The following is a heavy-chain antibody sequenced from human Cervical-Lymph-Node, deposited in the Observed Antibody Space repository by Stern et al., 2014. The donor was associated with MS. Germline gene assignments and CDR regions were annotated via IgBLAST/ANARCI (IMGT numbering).Heavy chain of an antibody. CDR3: ASSPATPSGYDRFDY. CDR2: IFPRDSNT. V-gene: IGHV5-51*03. D-gene: IGHD5-12*01. J-gene: IGHJ4*02. Sequence: VQLVQSGAEVKKPGESLKISCEASGYLFDDYWIGWVRQMSGRGLELVAIIFPRDSNTRYSPSVQGRVTISADKSISTAYLQWSSRKASATAMYYWASSPATPSGYDRFDYWGQGALVTVSS. CDR1: GYLFDDYW.